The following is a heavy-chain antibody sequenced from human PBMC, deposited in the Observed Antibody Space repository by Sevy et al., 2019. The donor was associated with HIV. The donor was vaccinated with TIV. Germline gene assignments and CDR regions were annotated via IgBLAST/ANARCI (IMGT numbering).Heavy chain of an antibody. CDR2: ISYDGSNK. CDR3: ARVPTYYDFWSGFEEDAFDI. Sequence: GGSLRLSCAASGFTFSSYAMHWVRQAPGKGLEWVAVISYDGSNKYYADSVKGQFTISRDNSKNTLYLQMNSLRAENTAVYYCARVPTYYDFWSGFEEDAFDIWGKGTMVTVS. V-gene: IGHV3-30-3*01. D-gene: IGHD3-3*01. J-gene: IGHJ3*02. CDR1: GFTFSSYA.